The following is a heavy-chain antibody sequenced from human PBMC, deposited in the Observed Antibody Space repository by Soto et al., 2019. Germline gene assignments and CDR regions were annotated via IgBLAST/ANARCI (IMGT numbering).Heavy chain of an antibody. V-gene: IGHV3-23*01. CDR2: ISGSGGST. CDR1: GFTFSSYA. D-gene: IGHD3-3*01. J-gene: IGHJ6*02. Sequence: GGSLRLSCAASGFTFSSYAMSWVRQAPGKGLEWVSAISGSGGSTYYADSVKGRFTISRDNSKNTLYLQMNSLRAEDTAVYYCANRGGVIMTDYYYGMDVWGQGTTVTVSS. CDR3: ANRGGVIMTDYYYGMDV.